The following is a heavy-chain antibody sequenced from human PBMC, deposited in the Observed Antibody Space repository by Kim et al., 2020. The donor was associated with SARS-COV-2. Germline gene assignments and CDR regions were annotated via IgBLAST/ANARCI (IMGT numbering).Heavy chain of an antibody. V-gene: IGHV1-24*01. Sequence: ASVKVSCKVSGYTLTELSMHWVRQAPGKGLEWMGGFDPEDGETIYAQKFQGRVTMTEDTSTDTAYMELSSLRSEDTAVYYCATDSSGESYYYMDVWGKGTTVTVSS. J-gene: IGHJ6*03. CDR3: ATDSSGESYYYMDV. CDR2: FDPEDGET. D-gene: IGHD3-22*01. CDR1: GYTLTELS.